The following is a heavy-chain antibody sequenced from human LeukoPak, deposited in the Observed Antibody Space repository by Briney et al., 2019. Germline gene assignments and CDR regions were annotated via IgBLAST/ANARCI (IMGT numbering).Heavy chain of an antibody. CDR3: AKALSSSFYYFDL. J-gene: IGHJ2*01. CDR1: GFTFTNYA. V-gene: IGHV3-23*01. CDR2: IHGGGDVT. Sequence: PGGSLRLSCAASGFTFTNYAMNWVRQAPEKGLEWVSTIHGGGDVTYYADSVKGRFTISRYNSRNTLYLQMNYLRAEDTAIYYCAKALSSSFYYFDLGGRGTLVTVSS. D-gene: IGHD3-16*02.